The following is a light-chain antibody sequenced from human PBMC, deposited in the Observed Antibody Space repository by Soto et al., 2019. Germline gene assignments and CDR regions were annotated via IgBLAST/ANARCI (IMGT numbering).Light chain of an antibody. CDR3: QQSYSTPLT. V-gene: IGKV3-20*01. Sequence: EIVLTQSPGTLSLSPGERATLSCRASQSISSSYLTWYQVKPGQAPRLLMYGASSRAAGIPDRFSGSGSGTDFTLTISSLQPEDFATYYCQQSYSTPLTFGQGTKVDIK. CDR2: GAS. J-gene: IGKJ1*01. CDR1: QSISSSY.